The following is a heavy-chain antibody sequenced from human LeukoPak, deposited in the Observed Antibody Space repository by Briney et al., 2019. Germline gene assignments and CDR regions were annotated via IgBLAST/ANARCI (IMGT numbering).Heavy chain of an antibody. Sequence: GGSLRLSCAASGFTFSNYAMNWVRQAPGKGLEWVSCISVSGGGTYYAVTVKGRFTVSRDNSKNTLDLQMNGLRAEDTAVYYCAKAGSRNTDYYYDDMDVWGQGTTVTVSS. J-gene: IGHJ6*02. V-gene: IGHV3-23*01. CDR2: ISVSGGGT. CDR3: AKAGSRNTDYYYDDMDV. D-gene: IGHD3-10*01. CDR1: GFTFSNYA.